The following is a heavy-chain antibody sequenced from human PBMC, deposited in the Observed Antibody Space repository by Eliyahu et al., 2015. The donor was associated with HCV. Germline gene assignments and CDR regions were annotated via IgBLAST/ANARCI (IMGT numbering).Heavy chain of an antibody. CDR2: IDPSDSYI. Sequence: EVQLVQSGAEVKKPGESLKISCQASGYTFIRYWISWVRQMSGKGLEWMGRIDPSDSYITYSPSFEGHVTISVDKSINTAYLQLNSLKVSDTAMYYCATLGEARPDILYFDDWGQGTLVTVSS. CDR1: GYTFIRYW. V-gene: IGHV5-10-1*03. J-gene: IGHJ4*02. D-gene: IGHD3-16*01. CDR3: ATLGEARPDILYFDD.